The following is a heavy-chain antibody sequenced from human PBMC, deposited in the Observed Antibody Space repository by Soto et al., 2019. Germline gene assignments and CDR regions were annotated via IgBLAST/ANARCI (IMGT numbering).Heavy chain of an antibody. J-gene: IGHJ6*02. CDR1: GFSLNTAGGG. CDR2: IYWNDDK. D-gene: IGHD7-27*01. CDR3: AHRPNWGINGLGA. Sequence: QITLKESGPTRVKPTQTLTLTCTLPGFSLNTAGGGVVWIRQPPGKALEWLALIYWNDDKRYIPSLNNRLTITRDTSRNQVVLTMTNMAPDDTGTYYCAHRPNWGINGLGAWGQGTSVTVSS. V-gene: IGHV2-5*01.